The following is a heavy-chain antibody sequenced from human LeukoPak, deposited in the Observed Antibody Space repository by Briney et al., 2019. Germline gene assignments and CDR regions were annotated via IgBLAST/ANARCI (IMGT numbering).Heavy chain of an antibody. J-gene: IGHJ5*02. CDR1: GYTFTSYW. CDR2: IYPGDSDT. D-gene: IGHD2-2*01. CDR3: VRRDITSRYVVWFDP. V-gene: IGHV5-51*01. Sequence: GESLKISCKGSGYTFTSYWIGWVRQMPGKGLELMGIIYPGDSDTRYSPSFQGQVTISADKSINTAYLQWSSLKASDTAIYYCVRRDITSRYVVWFDPLGQRTPVTVSP.